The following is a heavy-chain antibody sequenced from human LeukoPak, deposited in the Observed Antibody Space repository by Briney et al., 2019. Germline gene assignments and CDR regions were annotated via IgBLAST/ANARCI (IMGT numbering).Heavy chain of an antibody. D-gene: IGHD3-10*01. CDR2: IKSKTDGGTT. CDR1: GFAFSNAC. Sequence: PGGSLRLSCAASGFAFSNACMSWVRQAPGKGLEWVGRIKSKTDGGTTDYAAPVKGRFTTSRDDSKNTLYLQMNSLKTEDTAVYYCARDRWNYYGSGLDDAFDIWGQGTMVTVSS. CDR3: ARDRWNYYGSGLDDAFDI. V-gene: IGHV3-15*01. J-gene: IGHJ3*02.